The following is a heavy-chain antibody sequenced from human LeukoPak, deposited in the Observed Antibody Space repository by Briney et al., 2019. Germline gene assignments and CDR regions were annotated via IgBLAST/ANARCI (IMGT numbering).Heavy chain of an antibody. CDR3: ARGTPFDY. D-gene: IGHD1-1*01. V-gene: IGHV4-59*12. Sequence: SSETLSLTCTVSGDSISGYYWSWIRQPPGKGLEWIGYIYSSGSTYYNPSLKSRLTISVDTSKNQFSLKVSSVTAADTAVYYCARGTPFDYWGQGTLVTVSS. CDR2: IYSSGST. J-gene: IGHJ4*02. CDR1: GDSISGYY.